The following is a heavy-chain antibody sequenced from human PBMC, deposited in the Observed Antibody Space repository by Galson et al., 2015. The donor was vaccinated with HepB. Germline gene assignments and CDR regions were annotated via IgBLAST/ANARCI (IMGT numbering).Heavy chain of an antibody. CDR1: GYTFTSYA. Sequence: SVKVSCKASGYTFTSYAMNWVRQAPGRGLEWMGRINTNTGNPTYAQGFTGRFVFSLDTSVSTAYLQISSLKAEDTAVYYCASDFIVATFGYWGQGTLVTVSS. J-gene: IGHJ4*02. CDR3: ASDFIVATFGY. CDR2: INTNTGNP. V-gene: IGHV7-4-1*02. D-gene: IGHD5-12*01.